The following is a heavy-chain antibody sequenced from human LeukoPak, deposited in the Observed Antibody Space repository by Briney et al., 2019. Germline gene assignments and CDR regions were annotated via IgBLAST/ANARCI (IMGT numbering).Heavy chain of an antibody. J-gene: IGHJ5*02. Sequence: PSETLSLTCAVYGGSFSGYYWSWIRQPPGKGLEWIGEINHSGSTNYNPSLKSRVTISVDTSKNQFSLKLSSVTAADTAVYYCARKTIVRGGTRHWFDPWGQGTLVTVSS. CDR2: INHSGST. CDR1: GGSFSGYY. V-gene: IGHV4-34*01. CDR3: ARKTIVRGGTRHWFDP. D-gene: IGHD3-10*01.